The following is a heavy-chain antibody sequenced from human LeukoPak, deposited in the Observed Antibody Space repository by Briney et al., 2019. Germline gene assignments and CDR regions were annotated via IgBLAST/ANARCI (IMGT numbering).Heavy chain of an antibody. D-gene: IGHD5-18*01. V-gene: IGHV4-34*01. CDR1: GGSFSGYY. J-gene: IGHJ4*02. CDR2: INHSGST. CDR3: ARATGLPGLYYFDY. Sequence: SETLSLTCAVYGGSFSGYYWSWIRQPPGKGLEWIGEINHSGSTNYNPSLKSRVTISVDTSKNQFSLKLSSVTAADTAVYYCARATGLPGLYYFDYWGQGTLVTVSS.